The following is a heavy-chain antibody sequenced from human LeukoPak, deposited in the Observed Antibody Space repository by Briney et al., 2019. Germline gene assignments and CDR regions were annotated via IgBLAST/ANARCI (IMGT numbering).Heavy chain of an antibody. V-gene: IGHV3-21*04. J-gene: IGHJ5*02. CDR3: VRQPPGVYDTTQNWFDP. CDR1: GFTFSSYS. CDR2: ISSSSSYI. Sequence: GGSLRLSCAASGFTFSSYSMNWVRQAPGKGLEWVSSISSSSSYIYYADSVKGRFTISRDNAKNSLYLQMNSLKASDTAMYYCVRQPPGVYDTTQNWFDPWGQGTLVTVSS. D-gene: IGHD3-22*01.